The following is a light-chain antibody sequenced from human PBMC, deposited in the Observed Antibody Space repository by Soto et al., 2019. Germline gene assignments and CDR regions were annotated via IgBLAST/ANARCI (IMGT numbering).Light chain of an antibody. CDR2: QTS. J-gene: IGKJ2*01. Sequence: PGERVSISCRDSQSIASKTLAWFQQKPGQAPRLLIYQTSARAADIPDMFSGSGSGTDFTIAISRLEPEDFAVFYCHHYGSTPYIFGQGTQLELK. CDR3: HHYGSTPYI. V-gene: IGKV3-20*01. CDR1: QSIASKT.